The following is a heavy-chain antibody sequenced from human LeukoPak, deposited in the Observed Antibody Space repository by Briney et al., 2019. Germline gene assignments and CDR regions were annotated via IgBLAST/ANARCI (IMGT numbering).Heavy chain of an antibody. CDR3: ARDLMVYAIRGYFDL. J-gene: IGHJ2*01. V-gene: IGHV4-59*12. D-gene: IGHD2-8*01. CDR1: GGSISSYY. Sequence: SETLSLTCTVSGGSISSYYWSWIRQPPGKGLEWIGEIYHSGSPNYNPSLKSRVTISVDKSKNQFSLKLSSVTAADTAVYYCARDLMVYAIRGYFDLWGRGTLVTVSS. CDR2: IYHSGSP.